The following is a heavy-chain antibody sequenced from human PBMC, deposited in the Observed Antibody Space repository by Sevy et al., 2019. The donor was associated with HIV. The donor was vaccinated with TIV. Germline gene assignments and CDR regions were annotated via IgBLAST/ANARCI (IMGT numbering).Heavy chain of an antibody. CDR2: ISASGGGT. CDR3: AKVGLDPYSSGWYDH. D-gene: IGHD6-19*01. CDR1: GFTFSSYA. J-gene: IGHJ5*02. V-gene: IGHV3-23*01. Sequence: GGSLRLSCVASGFTFSSYAMSWVRHAPGKGLEWVSGISASGGGTYYADSVQGRLTISRDNSKNTLYVQMNSLTTEDTAVYYCAKVGLDPYSSGWYDHWGQGTLVTVSS.